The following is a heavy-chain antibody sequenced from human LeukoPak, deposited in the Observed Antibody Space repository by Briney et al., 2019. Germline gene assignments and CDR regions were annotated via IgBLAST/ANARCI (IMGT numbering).Heavy chain of an antibody. CDR1: GGSFSGYY. Sequence: PSETLSLTCAVYGGSFSGYYWSWIRQPPGKGLEWIGEINHSGSTNYNPSLKSRVTISVDTSKNQFSLKLSSVTAADTAVYYCARASANNRVFRPFDYWGQGTLVTVSS. CDR2: INHSGST. D-gene: IGHD3/OR15-3a*01. V-gene: IGHV4-34*01. J-gene: IGHJ4*02. CDR3: ARASANNRVFRPFDY.